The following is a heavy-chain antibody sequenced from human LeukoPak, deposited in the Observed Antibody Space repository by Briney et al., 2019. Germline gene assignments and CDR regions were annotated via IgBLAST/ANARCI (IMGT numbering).Heavy chain of an antibody. CDR3: ARGGSYYNGAFDI. J-gene: IGHJ3*02. CDR2: INSGGST. V-gene: IGHV3-66*01. D-gene: IGHD3-10*01. Sequence: GGSLRLSCAASGFTVSSNYMSWVRQAPGKGLESVSVINSGGSTYYADSVKGRFTISRDNSKNTLYLQMNSLRAEDTAVCYCARGGSYYNGAFDIWGQGTMVTVSS. CDR1: GFTVSSNY.